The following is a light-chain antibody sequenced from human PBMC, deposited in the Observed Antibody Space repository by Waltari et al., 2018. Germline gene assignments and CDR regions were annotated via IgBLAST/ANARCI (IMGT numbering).Light chain of an antibody. J-gene: IGLJ3*02. CDR2: DVS. CDR1: SSDVGGYNY. CDR3: NSYTSSSTWV. Sequence: QSALTQPASVSGSPGQSITISCTGTSSDVGGYNYVSWYQQHPCKAPKLMIFDVSKRPSGVSNRFSGSKSGSTASLTISGLQAEDEADFYCNSYTSSSTWVFGGGTKLTVL. V-gene: IGLV2-14*01.